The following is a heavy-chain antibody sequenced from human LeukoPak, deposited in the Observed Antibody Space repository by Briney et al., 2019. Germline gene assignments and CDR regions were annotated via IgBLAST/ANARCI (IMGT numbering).Heavy chain of an antibody. CDR3: AKDQGCSSTSCYHYYYYYYMDV. CDR1: GFTFSSYG. CDR2: IWYDGSNK. J-gene: IGHJ6*03. Sequence: GGSLRLSCAASGFTFSSYGMHWVRQAPGKGLEWVAFIWYDGSNKYYADSVKGRFTISRDNSKNTLYLQMNSLRAEDTAVYYCAKDQGCSSTSCYHYYYYYYMDVWGKGTTVTVSS. V-gene: IGHV3-30*02. D-gene: IGHD2-2*01.